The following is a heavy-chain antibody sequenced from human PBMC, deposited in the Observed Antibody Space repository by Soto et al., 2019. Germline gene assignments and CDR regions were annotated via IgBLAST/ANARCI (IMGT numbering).Heavy chain of an antibody. CDR2: IYHSGST. J-gene: IGHJ5*02. V-gene: IGHV4-30-2*01. Sequence: SETLSLTCAVSGGSISSGGYSWSWIRQPPGKGLECIGYIYHSGSTYYNQSLKSRVTISVDRSKNQFSLKLSSVTAADTAVYYWARGLGSAMPFDPWGQGTLVTVSS. CDR3: ARGLGSAMPFDP. D-gene: IGHD2-2*01. CDR1: GGSISSGGYS.